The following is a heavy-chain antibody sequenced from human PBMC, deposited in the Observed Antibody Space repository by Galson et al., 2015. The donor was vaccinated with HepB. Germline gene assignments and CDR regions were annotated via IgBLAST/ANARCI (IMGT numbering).Heavy chain of an antibody. D-gene: IGHD3-10*01. V-gene: IGHV5-51*01. CDR1: GYSFTSYW. CDR3: ARLPGVEGSGRLDAFDI. J-gene: IGHJ3*02. CDR2: IYPGDSDT. Sequence: QSGAEVKKPGESLKISCKGSGYSFTSYWIGWVRQMPGKGLEWMGIIYPGDSDTRYSPSFQGQVTISADKSISTAYLQWSSLKASDTAMYYCARLPGVEGSGRLDAFDIWGQGTMVTVSS.